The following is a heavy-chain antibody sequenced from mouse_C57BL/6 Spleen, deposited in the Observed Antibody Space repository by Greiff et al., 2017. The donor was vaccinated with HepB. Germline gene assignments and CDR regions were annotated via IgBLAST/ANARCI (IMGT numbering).Heavy chain of an antibody. CDR2: IWSGGST. CDR3: ARVAANGGAWFAY. Sequence: QVQLKESGPGLVQPSQSLSITCTVSGFSLTSYGVHWVRQSPGKGLEWLGVIWSGGSTDDNAAFISRLSISKDNSQSQVYFKMNSLQADDTAIYYCARVAANGGAWFAYWGQGTLVTVSA. D-gene: IGHD4-1*01. V-gene: IGHV2-2*01. J-gene: IGHJ3*01. CDR1: GFSLTSYG.